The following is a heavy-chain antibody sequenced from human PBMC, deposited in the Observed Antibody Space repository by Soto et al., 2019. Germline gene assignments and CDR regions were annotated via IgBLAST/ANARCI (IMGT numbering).Heavy chain of an antibody. V-gene: IGHV4-31*03. J-gene: IGHJ6*02. CDR2: IYYSGDT. CDR3: AREWSGGRRDGNPDKYYGMDV. Sequence: QVQLQESGPGLVKPSQPLSLTCTVSGGSISSGSFYWTWIRQHPGKGLEVIGYIYYSGDTYYNPSLRSRVIISLDTPKNQSSLRLNSVTAADTAVYYCAREWSGGRRDGNPDKYYGMDVWGQGTKVTVSS. CDR1: GGSISSGSFY. D-gene: IGHD2-15*01.